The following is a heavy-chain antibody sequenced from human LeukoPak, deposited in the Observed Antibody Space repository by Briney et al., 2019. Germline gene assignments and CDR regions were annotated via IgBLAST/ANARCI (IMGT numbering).Heavy chain of an antibody. Sequence: PGGSLRLSCAASGFTFSSYSMNWVRQAPGKGLEWVSSISSSSSYIYYTDSVKGRFTISRDNAKSSLYLQMTSLRAEDTAVYYCAKDHLAAPRRITMVRERACYMDVWGKGTTVTISS. CDR3: AKDHLAAPRRITMVRERACYMDV. V-gene: IGHV3-21*04. D-gene: IGHD3-10*01. CDR2: ISSSSSYI. J-gene: IGHJ6*03. CDR1: GFTFSSYS.